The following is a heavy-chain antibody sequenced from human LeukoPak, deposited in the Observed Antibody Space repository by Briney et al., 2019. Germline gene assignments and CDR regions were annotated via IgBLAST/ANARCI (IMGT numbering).Heavy chain of an antibody. D-gene: IGHD6-13*01. Sequence: GGTLRLSCAASGFTFSSYGMSWVRQAPGKGLEWVSAISGSGGSTYYADSVKGRFTISRDNSKNTLYLQMNSLRAEDTAVYYCAKAPSIAAAGTALNYWGRGTLVTVSS. J-gene: IGHJ4*02. CDR3: AKAPSIAAAGTALNY. CDR1: GFTFSSYG. V-gene: IGHV3-23*01. CDR2: ISGSGGST.